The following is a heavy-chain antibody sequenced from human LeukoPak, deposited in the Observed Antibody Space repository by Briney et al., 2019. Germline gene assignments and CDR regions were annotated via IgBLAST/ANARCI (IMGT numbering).Heavy chain of an antibody. CDR3: AKGRNAWPTNFDY. Sequence: PGGSLRLPCAPSGFTFSTYAVNWVRQAPGKGLEWVSAISSSGGTTYYADSVKGRFSISRDNSKNTLYLRMNSLRAEDTAVYYCAKGRNAWPTNFDYWGQGTLVTVSA. CDR1: GFTFSTYA. CDR2: ISSSGGTT. D-gene: IGHD5-24*01. J-gene: IGHJ4*02. V-gene: IGHV3-23*01.